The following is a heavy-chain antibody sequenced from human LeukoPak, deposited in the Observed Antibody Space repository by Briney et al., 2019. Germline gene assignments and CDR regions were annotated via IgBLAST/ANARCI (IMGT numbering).Heavy chain of an antibody. CDR2: IIPIFGTA. V-gene: IGHV1-69*05. CDR1: GGTFSSYA. CDR3: ARDDSSILAEGFDAFDI. D-gene: IGHD3-16*01. Sequence: SVKVSCKASGGTFSSYAISWVRQAPGQGLEWMGGIIPIFGTANYAQKFQGRVTITTDESTSTAYMELSSLRSEDTAVYYCARDDSSILAEGFDAFDIWGQGTMVTVSS. J-gene: IGHJ3*02.